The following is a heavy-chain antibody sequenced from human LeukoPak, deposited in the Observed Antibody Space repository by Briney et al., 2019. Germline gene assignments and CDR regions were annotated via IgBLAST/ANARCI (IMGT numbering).Heavy chain of an antibody. J-gene: IGHJ4*02. Sequence: SETLSLTCTVSGDSISSYYWSWLRQPGGKGLEWLGRIYTSGSTNYNPSLKSRVTMSVDTSKNQFSLKLSSVTAADTAVYYCARVFDYWGQGTLVTVSS. CDR3: ARVFDY. CDR1: GDSISSYY. V-gene: IGHV4-4*07. CDR2: IYTSGST.